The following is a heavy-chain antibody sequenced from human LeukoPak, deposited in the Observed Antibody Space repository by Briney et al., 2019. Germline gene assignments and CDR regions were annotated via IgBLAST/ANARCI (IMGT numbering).Heavy chain of an antibody. V-gene: IGHV1-3*01. CDR2: INAGNGNT. CDR1: GYTFTSYA. Sequence: ASVKVSCKASGYTFTSYAMHWVRQAPGQRLEWMGWINAGNGNTKYSQKFQGRVTITRDTSASTAYMELSSLRSEDTAVYYCARSIVGCSSTSCYDFWFDPWGQGTLVTVSS. CDR3: ARSIVGCSSTSCYDFWFDP. J-gene: IGHJ5*02. D-gene: IGHD2-2*01.